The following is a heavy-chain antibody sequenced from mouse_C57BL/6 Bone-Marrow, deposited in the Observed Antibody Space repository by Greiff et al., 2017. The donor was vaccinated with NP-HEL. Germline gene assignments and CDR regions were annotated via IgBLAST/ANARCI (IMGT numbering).Heavy chain of an antibody. CDR2: INPNNGGT. CDR1: GYTFTDYY. Sequence: EVQLQQSGPELVKPGASVKISCKASGYTFTDYYMNWVKQSHGKSLEWIGYINPNNGGTSYNQKFKGKATLTVDKSSSTAYMELRSLTSEDSAVYYCARLTTGAMDYWGQGTSVTVSS. D-gene: IGHD2-12*01. CDR3: ARLTTGAMDY. V-gene: IGHV1-26*01. J-gene: IGHJ4*01.